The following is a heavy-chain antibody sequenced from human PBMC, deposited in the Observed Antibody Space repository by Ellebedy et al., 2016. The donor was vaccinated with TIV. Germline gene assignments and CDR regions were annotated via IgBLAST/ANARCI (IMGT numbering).Heavy chain of an antibody. Sequence: LSLTCAASGFTISTSAMHWVRQAPGRGLEWVAAMSHDGSNKYYADSVKGRFTISRDNSKNTLYLQMNSLRAEDTAVYYCAKEGNHYDSSGYYRAHGMDVWGQGTTVTVSS. J-gene: IGHJ6*02. CDR3: AKEGNHYDSSGYYRAHGMDV. CDR1: GFTISTSA. CDR2: MSHDGSNK. D-gene: IGHD3-22*01. V-gene: IGHV3-30*18.